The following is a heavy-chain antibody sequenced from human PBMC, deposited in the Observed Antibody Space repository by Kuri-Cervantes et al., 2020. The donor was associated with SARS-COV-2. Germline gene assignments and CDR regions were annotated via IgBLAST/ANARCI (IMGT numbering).Heavy chain of an antibody. J-gene: IGHJ4*02. CDR3: ARGGYSSGWYSDGFDY. V-gene: IGHV5-51*01. CDR2: IYPGDSDT. CDR1: GHSFTSYW. Sequence: KVSCKGSGHSFTSYWIGWVRQMPGKGLEWMGIIYPGDSDTRYSPSFQGQVTISADKSISTAYLQWSSLKASDTAIYYCARGGYSSGWYSDGFDYWGQGTRVTGSS. D-gene: IGHD6-19*01.